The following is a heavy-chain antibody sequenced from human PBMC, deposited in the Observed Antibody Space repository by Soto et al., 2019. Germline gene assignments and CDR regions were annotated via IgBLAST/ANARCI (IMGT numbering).Heavy chain of an antibody. CDR1: GFTFSSYG. CDR2: IWYDGSNK. Sequence: QVQLVESGGGVVQPGRSLRLSCAASGFTFSSYGMHWVRQAPGKGLEWVAVIWYDGSNKYYADSVKGRFTIARDNSKNTLYLPMNTVRAEDMAVYYCGRDPASSTSYYYYMDVWGKGTTVTVSS. J-gene: IGHJ6*03. D-gene: IGHD2-2*01. CDR3: GRDPASSTSYYYYMDV. V-gene: IGHV3-33*01.